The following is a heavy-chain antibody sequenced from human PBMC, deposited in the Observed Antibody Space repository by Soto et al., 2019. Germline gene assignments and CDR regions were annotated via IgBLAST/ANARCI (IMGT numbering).Heavy chain of an antibody. CDR3: ARGGYNFGYGYGDYFDF. CDR2: ISYDGNNQ. J-gene: IGHJ4*02. CDR1: GFTFSSYA. Sequence: QVQLVESGGGVVQPGRSLRLSCAASGFTFSSYAMHWVRQAPGKGLGWVTFISYDGNNQYYADSVKGRFTISRDNSKNTLYVQMNSLRAEDTAVYYCARGGYNFGYGYGDYFDFWGQGTLVTVSS. D-gene: IGHD5-18*01. V-gene: IGHV3-30-3*01.